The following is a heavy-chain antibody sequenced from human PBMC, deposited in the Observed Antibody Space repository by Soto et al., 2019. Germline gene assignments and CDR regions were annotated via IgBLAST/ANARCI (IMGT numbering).Heavy chain of an antibody. CDR1: GYSFTSYY. Sequence: ASVGVSCKASGYSFTSYYMHWVRQAPGQGLEWMGIINPSGGSTSYAQKFQGRVTMTRDTSTSTVYMELSSLRSEDTAVYYCARAFYGGNSDFDYWGQGTLVTVSS. J-gene: IGHJ4*02. V-gene: IGHV1-46*01. CDR2: INPSGGST. D-gene: IGHD4-17*01. CDR3: ARAFYGGNSDFDY.